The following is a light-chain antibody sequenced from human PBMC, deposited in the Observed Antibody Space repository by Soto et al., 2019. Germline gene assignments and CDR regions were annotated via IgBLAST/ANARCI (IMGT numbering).Light chain of an antibody. V-gene: IGLV2-14*03. CDR3: SSYTSSNTLI. J-gene: IGLJ2*01. CDR2: DVS. Sequence: QSVLTQPASVSGSPGQSITISCTGTSSDVGGYNYVSWYQQHPGKAPKLMIYDVSNWPSGVSNRFSGSKSGNTASLIISGLQAEDEADYYCSSYTSSNTLIFGGGTKLTVL. CDR1: SSDVGGYNY.